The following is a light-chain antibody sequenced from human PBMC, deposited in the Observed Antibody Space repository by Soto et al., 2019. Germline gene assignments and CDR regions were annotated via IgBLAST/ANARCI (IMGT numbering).Light chain of an antibody. CDR3: HQYDSSPRT. CDR2: GAS. Sequence: EIVLTQSPATLSLSPGERATLSCRASQSVSSSYLAWYQQKPGQAPRLLIYGASSRATGIPDRFSGSGSGTDFTLTISRLEPEDFAVYYCHQYDSSPRTFGQGTKVDIK. V-gene: IGKV3-20*01. J-gene: IGKJ1*01. CDR1: QSVSSSY.